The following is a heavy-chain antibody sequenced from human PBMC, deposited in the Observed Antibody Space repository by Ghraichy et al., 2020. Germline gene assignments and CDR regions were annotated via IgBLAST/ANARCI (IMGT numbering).Heavy chain of an antibody. D-gene: IGHD1-26*01. V-gene: IGHV4-34*01. Sequence: SETLSLTCAVYGGSFSGYYWSWIRQPPGKGLEWIGEINHSGSTNYNPSLKSRVTISVDTSKNQFSLKLSSVTAADTAVYYCARGRSGSYLVRYYYGMDVWGQGTTVTVSS. CDR1: GGSFSGYY. CDR3: ARGRSGSYLVRYYYGMDV. CDR2: INHSGST. J-gene: IGHJ6*02.